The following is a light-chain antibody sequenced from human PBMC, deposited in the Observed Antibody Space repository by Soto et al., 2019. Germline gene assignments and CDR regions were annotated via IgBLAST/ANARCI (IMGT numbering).Light chain of an antibody. CDR2: DNN. CDR1: RSNIGNNY. CDR3: GTWDSSLSAFYV. J-gene: IGLJ1*01. Sequence: QSVLTQPPSVSAAPGQKVTISCPGSRSNIGNNYVSWYQQLPGTAPKLLIYDNNKRPSGIPDRFSGSKSGTSATLGITGLQTGDEADYYCGTWDSSLSAFYVFGTGTKVTVL. V-gene: IGLV1-51*01.